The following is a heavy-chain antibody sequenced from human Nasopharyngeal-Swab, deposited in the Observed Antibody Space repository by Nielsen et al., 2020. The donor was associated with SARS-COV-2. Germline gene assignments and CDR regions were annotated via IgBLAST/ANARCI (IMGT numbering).Heavy chain of an antibody. CDR2: ISSSSSYI. J-gene: IGHJ4*02. Sequence: GGPLRLSCAASGFTFSSYSMNWVRQAPGKGLEWVSSISSSSSYIYYTDSVKGRFTISRDNAKNSLYLQMNSLRAEDTAVYYCASPRGYSYGAFDYWGQGTLVTVSS. D-gene: IGHD5-18*01. CDR1: GFTFSSYS. V-gene: IGHV3-21*01. CDR3: ASPRGYSYGAFDY.